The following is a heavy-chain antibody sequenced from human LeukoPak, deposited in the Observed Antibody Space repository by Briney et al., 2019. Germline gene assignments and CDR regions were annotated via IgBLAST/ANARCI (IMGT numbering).Heavy chain of an antibody. D-gene: IGHD3-22*01. CDR3: ASLKYYYDSSGYRSNYMDV. Sequence: GGSLRLSCAASGFTFSSYSMNWVRQAPGKGLEWVSYISSSSSTIYYADSVKGRFTISRDNAKNSLYLQMNNLRAEDTAVYYCASLKYYYDSSGYRSNYMDVWGKGTTVTVSS. CDR2: ISSSSSTI. CDR1: GFTFSSYS. J-gene: IGHJ6*03. V-gene: IGHV3-48*01.